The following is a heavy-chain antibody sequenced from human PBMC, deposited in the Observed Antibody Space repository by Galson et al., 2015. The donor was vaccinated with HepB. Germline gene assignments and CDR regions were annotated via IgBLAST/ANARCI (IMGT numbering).Heavy chain of an antibody. CDR2: ISSSSSYI. CDR3: ARDLSPRSSSNQGFDY. D-gene: IGHD6-6*01. J-gene: IGHJ4*02. Sequence: SLRLSCAASGFTFSSYSMNWVRQAPGKGLEWVSSISSSSSYIYYADSVKGRFTISRDNAKNSLYLQMDSLRAEDTAVYYCARDLSPRSSSNQGFDYWGQGTLVTVSS. V-gene: IGHV3-21*01. CDR1: GFTFSSYS.